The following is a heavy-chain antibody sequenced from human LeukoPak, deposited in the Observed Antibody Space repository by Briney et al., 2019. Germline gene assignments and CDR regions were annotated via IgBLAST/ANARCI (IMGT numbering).Heavy chain of an antibody. CDR2: IYTSGST. V-gene: IGHV4-4*07. CDR1: GGSFSGYY. J-gene: IGHJ4*02. D-gene: IGHD3-10*01. Sequence: SETLSLSCAVYGGSFSGYYWSWIRQPAGKGLEWIGRIYTSGSTNYNPSLKSRVTISVDTSKNQFSLKLSSVTAADTAVYYCARDTCKHCGSGSYVGGVSTAIDYWGQGTLVTVSS. CDR3: ARDTCKHCGSGSYVGGVSTAIDY.